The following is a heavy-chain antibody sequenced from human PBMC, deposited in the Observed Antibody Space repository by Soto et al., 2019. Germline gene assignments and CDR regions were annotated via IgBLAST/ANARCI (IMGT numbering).Heavy chain of an antibody. J-gene: IGHJ5*02. V-gene: IGHV4-30-4*01. Sequence: SETLSLTCTVSGGSISSGDYYWSWIRQPPGKGLEWIGYIYYSGSTYYNPSLKSRVTISVDTSKNQFSLKLSSVTAADTAVYYCARGLVVAAIGNWFDPWGQGTLVTVSS. CDR3: ARGLVVAAIGNWFDP. D-gene: IGHD2-15*01. CDR1: GGSISSGDYY. CDR2: IYYSGST.